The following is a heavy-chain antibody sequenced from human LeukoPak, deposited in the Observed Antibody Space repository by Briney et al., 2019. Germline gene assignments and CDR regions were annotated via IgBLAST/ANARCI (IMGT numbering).Heavy chain of an antibody. Sequence: GSLRLSCAASGFTFTSYVMSWVRQPPGKGLEWIGSIYYSGSTYYNPSLKSRVTISVDTSKNQFSLKLSSVTAADTAVYYCARHRTENSSGWYLPFHKENYYYYYMDVWGKGTTVTISS. CDR3: ARHRTENSSGWYLPFHKENYYYYYMDV. J-gene: IGHJ6*03. V-gene: IGHV4-39*01. CDR2: IYYSGST. D-gene: IGHD6-19*01. CDR1: GFTFTSYV.